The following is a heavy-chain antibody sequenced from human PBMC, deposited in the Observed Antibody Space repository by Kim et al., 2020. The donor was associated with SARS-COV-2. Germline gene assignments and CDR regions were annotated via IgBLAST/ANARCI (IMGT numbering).Heavy chain of an antibody. CDR2: ITTSGGP. D-gene: IGHD6-6*01. J-gene: IGHJ4*02. V-gene: IGHV3-23*01. Sequence: GGSLRLSCAASGFTFSNYALSWVRQAPGKGLEWVSAITTSGGPYYADSVKGRFSISRDNSKNMLYLQMNSLRAEDTAVYHCAKEDGSSSGHYWGQGTLVSVSS. CDR1: GFTFSNYA. CDR3: AKEDGSSSGHY.